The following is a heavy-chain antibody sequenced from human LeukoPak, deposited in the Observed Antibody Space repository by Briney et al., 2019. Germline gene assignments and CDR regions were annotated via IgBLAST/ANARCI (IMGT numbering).Heavy chain of an antibody. J-gene: IGHJ5*02. CDR3: ARGDGSPGIAAAGTMDP. D-gene: IGHD6-13*01. CDR2: IIPILGIA. CDR1: GGTFSSYA. Sequence: AASVKVSCKASGGTFSSYAISWVRQAPGQGLEWMGGIIPILGIANYAQKFQGRVTITADKSTSTAYMELSSLRSEDTAVYYCARGDGSPGIAAAGTMDPWGQGTLVTVSS. V-gene: IGHV1-69*04.